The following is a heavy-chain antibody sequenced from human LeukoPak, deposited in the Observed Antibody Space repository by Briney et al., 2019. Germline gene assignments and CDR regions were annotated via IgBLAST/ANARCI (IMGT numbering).Heavy chain of an antibody. D-gene: IGHD5-24*01. CDR3: ARVGGYNSPLDY. Sequence: PSETLSLTSTVSGGSISSYYWSWIRQPPGKGLEWIGYIYFSGSTNYNPSLKSRVTMSVDTSKDQFSLKLSSVTAADTAVYYCARVGGYNSPLDYWGQGTLVTVSS. CDR2: IYFSGST. CDR1: GGSISSYY. J-gene: IGHJ4*02. V-gene: IGHV4-59*01.